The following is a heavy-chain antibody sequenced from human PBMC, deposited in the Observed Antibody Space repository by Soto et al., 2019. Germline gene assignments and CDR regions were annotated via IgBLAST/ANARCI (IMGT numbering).Heavy chain of an antibody. CDR2: IYYSGST. Sequence: SETLSLTCTVSGGSISSYYWSWIRQPPGKGLEWIGYIYYSGSTNYNPSLKSRVTISVDTSKNQLSLKLSSVTAADTAVYYCARRYGASFDYWGQGTLVTVSS. D-gene: IGHD4-17*01. J-gene: IGHJ4*02. CDR1: GGSISSYY. V-gene: IGHV4-59*01. CDR3: ARRYGASFDY.